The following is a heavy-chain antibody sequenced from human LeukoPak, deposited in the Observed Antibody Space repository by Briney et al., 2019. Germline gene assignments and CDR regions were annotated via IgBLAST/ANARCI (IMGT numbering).Heavy chain of an antibody. V-gene: IGHV3-7*01. Sequence: GGSLRLSCAASGFTFSSYWMSWARQAPGKGLEWVANIKQDGSEKYYVDSVKGRFTISRDNAKNSLYLQMNSLRAEDTAVYYCARDDIVVVPAVSHNVDYWGQGTLVTVSS. CDR2: IKQDGSEK. CDR1: GFTFSSYW. J-gene: IGHJ4*02. D-gene: IGHD2-2*01. CDR3: ARDDIVVVPAVSHNVDY.